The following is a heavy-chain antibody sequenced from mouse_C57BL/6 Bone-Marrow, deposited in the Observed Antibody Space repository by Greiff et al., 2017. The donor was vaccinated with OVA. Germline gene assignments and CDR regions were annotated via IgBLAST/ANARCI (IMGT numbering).Heavy chain of an antibody. CDR2: ISSGSSTI. D-gene: IGHD1-1*01. CDR1: GFTFSDYG. V-gene: IGHV5-17*01. CDR3: ARPDYGSSFPWFAY. J-gene: IGHJ3*01. Sequence: DVKLVESGGGLVKPGGSLKLSCAASGFTFSDYGMHWVRQAPEKGLEWVAYISSGSSTIYYADTVKGRFTISRDNAKNTLFLQMTSLRSEDTAMYYCARPDYGSSFPWFAYWGQGTLVTVSA.